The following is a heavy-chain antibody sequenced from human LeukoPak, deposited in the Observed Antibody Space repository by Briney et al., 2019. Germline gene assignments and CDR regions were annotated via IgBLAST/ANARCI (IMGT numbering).Heavy chain of an antibody. CDR3: ARLGGNTAMGYNWFDP. V-gene: IGHV1-69*13. CDR2: IIPIFGTA. CDR1: GGTFSSYA. J-gene: IGHJ5*02. D-gene: IGHD5-18*01. Sequence: SVTVSCKASGGTFSSYAISWVRQAPGQGLEWMGGIIPIFGTANYAQKFQGRVTITADESTSTAYMELSSLRSEDTAVYYCARLGGNTAMGYNWFDPWGQGTLVTVSS.